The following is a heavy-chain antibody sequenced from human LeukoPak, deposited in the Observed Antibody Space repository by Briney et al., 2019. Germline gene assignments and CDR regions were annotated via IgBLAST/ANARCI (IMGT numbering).Heavy chain of an antibody. CDR3: ARGYGTV. CDR2: ISTDGSCT. D-gene: IGHD5-18*01. CDR1: GFTFSSYW. V-gene: IGHV3-74*01. Sequence: GGSLRLSCAASGFTFSSYWMHWVRQGPEKGLVWVARISTDGSCTSYADSVKGRFTIPRDNAKNTLYLQMNSLRDEDTAVYYCARGYGTVWGQGTLVAVSS. J-gene: IGHJ4*02.